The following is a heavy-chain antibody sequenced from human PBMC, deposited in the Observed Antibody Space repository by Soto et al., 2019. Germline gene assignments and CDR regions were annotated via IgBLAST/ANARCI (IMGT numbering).Heavy chain of an antibody. CDR2: IFYTGTT. V-gene: IGHV4-59*01. D-gene: IGHD2-2*01. CDR1: GGSISSYY. Sequence: QVQLQESGPGLVKPSETLSLTCTVSGGSISSYYWSWIRQPPGKGPEWIGYIFYTGTTNYSPSLQRRVTLFIEPSKNQFSLKMGSVAAAATDVYYCAGGEYPLPNGYWFAPWGPGNLGTGSP. J-gene: IGHJ5*02. CDR3: AGGEYPLPNGYWFAP.